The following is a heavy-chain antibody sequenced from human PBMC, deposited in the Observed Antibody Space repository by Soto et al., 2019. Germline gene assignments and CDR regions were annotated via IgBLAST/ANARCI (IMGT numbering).Heavy chain of an antibody. CDR3: ATDISSSWYPTPDY. D-gene: IGHD6-13*01. CDR1: GYTLTELS. Sequence: GASVKVSCKVSGYTLTELSMHWVRQAPGKGLEWMGGFDPEDGETIYAQKFQGRVTMTEDTSTDTAYMELSSLRSEDTAVYYCATDISSSWYPTPDYWGQGTLVTVSS. J-gene: IGHJ4*02. V-gene: IGHV1-24*01. CDR2: FDPEDGET.